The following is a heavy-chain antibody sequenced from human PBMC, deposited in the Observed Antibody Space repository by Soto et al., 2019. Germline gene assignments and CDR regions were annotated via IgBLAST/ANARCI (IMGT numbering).Heavy chain of an antibody. V-gene: IGHV3-66*01. J-gene: IGHJ4*02. CDR1: GFTVSSNF. CDR2: IYSGGRT. D-gene: IGHD1-1*01. Sequence: EVQRVESGGGLVQPGGSLRLSCAASGFTVSSNFMSWVRQAPGKGLEWVSVIYSGGRTYYADSVKGRFTISRDNSKNTLYLQMNSLRAEDTAVYYCARDGENGPSDYWGQGTLVTVS. CDR3: ARDGENGPSDY.